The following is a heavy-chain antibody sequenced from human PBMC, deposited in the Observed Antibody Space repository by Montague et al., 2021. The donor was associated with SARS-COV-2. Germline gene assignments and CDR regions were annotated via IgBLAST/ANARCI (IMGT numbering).Heavy chain of an antibody. CDR1: GFTFGDYF. J-gene: IGHJ3*02. CDR3: AKGIGTYCSSTSCYWAGAFDI. V-gene: IGHV3-9*01. D-gene: IGHD2-2*01. CDR2: LRWYSRSI. Sequence: SLRLSCAASGFTFGDYFMHWVRQASGKGVERDSGLRWYSRSIGYAASVKGRLNISRDNAKNSLYLQMNSLRAEDTALYYCAKGIGTYCSSTSCYWAGAFDIWGQGTMVTVSS.